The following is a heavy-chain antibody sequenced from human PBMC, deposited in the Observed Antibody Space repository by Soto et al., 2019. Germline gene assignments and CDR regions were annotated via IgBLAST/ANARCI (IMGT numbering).Heavy chain of an antibody. D-gene: IGHD3-16*01. CDR1: GYTFTGYY. CDR2: MRPDSGGA. Sequence: ASVKVSCKASGYTFTGYYLHWIRQAPGQGLQWMGWMRPDSGGANYAQKFQGRVSMTRDTSTSTFYMELSRLASDDTAVYYCARDPHEGVYDYWGQGSQVTVSS. CDR3: ARDPHEGVYDY. J-gene: IGHJ4*02. V-gene: IGHV1-2*02.